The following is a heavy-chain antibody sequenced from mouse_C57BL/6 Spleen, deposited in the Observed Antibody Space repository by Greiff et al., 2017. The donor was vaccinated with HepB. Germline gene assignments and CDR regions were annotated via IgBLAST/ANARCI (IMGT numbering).Heavy chain of an antibody. Sequence: EVQLQQSGPELVKPGASVKIPCKASGYTFTDYNMDWVKQSHGKSLEWIGDINPNNGGTIYNQKFKGKATLTVDKSSSTAYMELRSLTSEDTAVYYCAREGELDYYGSRTRYFDVWGTGTTVTVSS. V-gene: IGHV1-18*01. CDR2: INPNNGGT. D-gene: IGHD1-1*01. CDR1: GYTFTDYN. J-gene: IGHJ1*03. CDR3: AREGELDYYGSRTRYFDV.